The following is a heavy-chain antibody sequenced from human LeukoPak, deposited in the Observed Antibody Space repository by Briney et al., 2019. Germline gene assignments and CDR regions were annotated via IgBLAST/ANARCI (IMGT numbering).Heavy chain of an antibody. CDR2: ISGSGGGT. J-gene: IGHJ4*02. V-gene: IGHV3-23*01. Sequence: SCKASGYTFTSYAMSWVRQAPGKGLEWVSAISGSGGGTYYADSVKGRFTISRDNSKNTLYLQMNSLRAEDTAVYYCAKPDNYYDSSGYYVDYWGQGTLVTVSS. CDR3: AKPDNYYDSSGYYVDY. CDR1: GYTFTSYA. D-gene: IGHD3-22*01.